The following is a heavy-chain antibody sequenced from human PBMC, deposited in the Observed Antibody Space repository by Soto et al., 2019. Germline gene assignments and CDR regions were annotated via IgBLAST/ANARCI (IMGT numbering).Heavy chain of an antibody. CDR2: IYYSGST. Sequence: SATLSLTCTVSGGSISSGGYYWSWISQHPGKGLEWIGYIYYSGSTYYNPSLKSRVTISVDTSKNQFSLKLSSVTAADTAVYYCARAIGYCSSTSCPYYYYGMDVWGQGTTVTVSS. J-gene: IGHJ6*02. CDR1: GGSISSGGYY. CDR3: ARAIGYCSSTSCPYYYYGMDV. D-gene: IGHD2-2*01. V-gene: IGHV4-31*03.